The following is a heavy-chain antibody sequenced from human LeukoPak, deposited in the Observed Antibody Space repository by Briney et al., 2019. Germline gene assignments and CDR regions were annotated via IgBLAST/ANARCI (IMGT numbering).Heavy chain of an antibody. CDR2: TYHSGNT. CDR3: AREEMPGKFDY. V-gene: IGHV4-4*02. Sequence: SGTLSLTCAVSGGSISSSNWWSWVRQPPGKGLEWIGETYHSGNTNYNPSLKSRVTIPLDKSKNQFSLKLRSVTAADTAVYYCAREEMPGKFDYWGQGTLVTVSS. CDR1: GGSISSSNW. J-gene: IGHJ4*02. D-gene: IGHD1-26*01.